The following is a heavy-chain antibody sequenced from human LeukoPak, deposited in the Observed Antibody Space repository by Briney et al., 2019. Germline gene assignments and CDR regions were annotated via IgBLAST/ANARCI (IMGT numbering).Heavy chain of an antibody. CDR3: ARAGFGLAPLRGTPFDY. CDR2: INHCGST. D-gene: IGHD3-10*01. Sequence: SETLSLTCAVYGGSFSGYYWSWIRQSPAKGLEWIGEINHCGSTNSNPSPKSQITISVETSKNQFSLKLTAVTAAATAVYSCARAGFGLAPLRGTPFDYWGQGTLVTVSS. CDR1: GGSFSGYY. J-gene: IGHJ4*02. V-gene: IGHV4-34*01.